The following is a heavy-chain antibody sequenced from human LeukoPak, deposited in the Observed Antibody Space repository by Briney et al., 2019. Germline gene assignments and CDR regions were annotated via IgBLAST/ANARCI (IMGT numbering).Heavy chain of an antibody. CDR1: GGSISSSSYY. D-gene: IGHD3-22*01. J-gene: IGHJ3*02. CDR3: ARHTSYGIVVVITSHDAFDI. CDR2: IYYSGST. V-gene: IGHV4-39*01. Sequence: SETLSLTCTVAGGSISSSSYYWGWIRQPPGKGLEWIGSIYYSGSTYYNPSLKSRVPISVDTSKNQFSLKLSSVTAADTAVYYCARHTSYGIVVVITSHDAFDIWGQGTMVTVSS.